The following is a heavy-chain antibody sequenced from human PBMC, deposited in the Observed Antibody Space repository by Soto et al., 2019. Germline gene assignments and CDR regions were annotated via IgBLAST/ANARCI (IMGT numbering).Heavy chain of an antibody. D-gene: IGHD6-19*01. CDR2: IIPIFGTA. CDR3: ARDVEVAGTKPWFDS. Sequence: QVQLVQSGADVKKPGSSVKVSCKVSGGTFSSYAINWVRQAPGQGLEWMGGIIPIFGTANYAQKFQDRVTISADGSTRTAYVEVSRLRSEETAMYYCARDVEVAGTKPWFDSRGQGTLVTVSS. CDR1: GGTFSSYA. V-gene: IGHV1-69*01. J-gene: IGHJ5*01.